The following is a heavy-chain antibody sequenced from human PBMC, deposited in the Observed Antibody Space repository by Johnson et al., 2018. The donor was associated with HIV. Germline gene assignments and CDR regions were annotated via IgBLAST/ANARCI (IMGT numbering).Heavy chain of an antibody. CDR1: GFTFSSYG. V-gene: IGHV3-30*03. D-gene: IGHD6-13*01. Sequence: QMLLVESGGGVVQPGRSLRLSCVASGFTFSSYGMHWVRQAPGKGLEWVAVISYDGSNKYYADSVKGRFTISRDNSKNTLYLQMNSLRAEDTAVYYCARVPSAAAGSRGGAFDIWGQGTMVTVSS. CDR2: ISYDGSNK. J-gene: IGHJ3*02. CDR3: ARVPSAAAGSRGGAFDI.